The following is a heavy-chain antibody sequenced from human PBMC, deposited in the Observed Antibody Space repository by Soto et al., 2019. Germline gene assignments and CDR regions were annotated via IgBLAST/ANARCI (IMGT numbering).Heavy chain of an antibody. Sequence: QVQLVQSGGEVKKPGASVKVSCKASGYTFTSYDINWVRQATGQGLEWMGWMNPNSGNTGYAQKFQGRVTMTRNTSIRPAYRGRSSLRSEDTAVYYCGGGGGRADGDAFDIWGQGTMVTVSS. CDR2: MNPNSGNT. J-gene: IGHJ3*02. D-gene: IGHD3-10*01. CDR1: GYTFTSYD. CDR3: GGGGGRADGDAFDI. V-gene: IGHV1-8*01.